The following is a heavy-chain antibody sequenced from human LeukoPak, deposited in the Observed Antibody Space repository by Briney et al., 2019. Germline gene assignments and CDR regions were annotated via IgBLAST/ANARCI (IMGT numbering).Heavy chain of an antibody. CDR3: TTDDGDYGDYYYYGMDV. CDR2: IKSKTDGGTT. D-gene: IGHD4-17*01. CDR1: GFTFSSYA. Sequence: PGASLRLSCAASGFTFSSYAMSWVRQAPGKGLEWVGRIKSKTDGGTTDYAAPVKGRFTISRDDSKNTLYLQMNSLKTEDTAVYYCTTDDGDYGDYYYYGMDVWGQGTTVTVSS. J-gene: IGHJ6*02. V-gene: IGHV3-15*01.